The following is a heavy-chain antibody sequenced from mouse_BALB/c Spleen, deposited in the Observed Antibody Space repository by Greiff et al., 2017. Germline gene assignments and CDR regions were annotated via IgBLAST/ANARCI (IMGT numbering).Heavy chain of an antibody. D-gene: IGHD2-4*01. CDR1: GYSITSDYA. CDR2: ISYSGST. CDR3: ARDYDHEGYYFDY. J-gene: IGHJ2*01. Sequence: EVQGVESGPGLVKPSQSLSLTCTVTGYSITSDYAWNWIRQFPGNKLEWMGYISYSGSTSYNPSLKSRISITRDTSKNQFFLQLNSVTTEDTATYYCARDYDHEGYYFDYWGQGTTLTVSS. V-gene: IGHV3-2*02.